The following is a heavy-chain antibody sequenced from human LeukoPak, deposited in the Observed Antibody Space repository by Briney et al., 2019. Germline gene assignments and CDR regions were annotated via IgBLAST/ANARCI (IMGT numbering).Heavy chain of an antibody. CDR1: GFTFSSYT. V-gene: IGHV3-21*04. J-gene: IGHJ6*03. D-gene: IGHD6-19*01. Sequence: GGSLRLSCTASGFTFSSYTMNWVRQTPGKGLEWVASISSSSNHINYVDSVKGRFTVSRDNADFSLFLHMDSLRTEDSGIYYCARPSAVAGSPYYYAYMDVWGKGTTVTVSS. CDR3: ARPSAVAGSPYYYAYMDV. CDR2: ISSSSNHI.